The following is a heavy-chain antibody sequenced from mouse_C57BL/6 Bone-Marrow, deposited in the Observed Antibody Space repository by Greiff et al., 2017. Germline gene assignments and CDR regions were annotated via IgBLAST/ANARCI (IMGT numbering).Heavy chain of an antibody. CDR2: IDPSDSET. Sequence: QVQLQQPGAELVRPGSSVKLSCKASGYTFTSYWMHWVKQRPIQGLEWIGNIDPSDSETHYNQKFKDKATLTVDKSSSTAYMQRSSLTSADSAVYYCGRRPDLLLRCYRYFDVWGTGTTVTVSS. D-gene: IGHD1-1*01. V-gene: IGHV1-52*01. J-gene: IGHJ1*03. CDR3: GRRPDLLLRCYRYFDV. CDR1: GYTFTSYW.